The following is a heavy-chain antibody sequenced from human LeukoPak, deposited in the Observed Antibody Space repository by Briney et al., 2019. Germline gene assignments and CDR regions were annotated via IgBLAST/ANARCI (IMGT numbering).Heavy chain of an antibody. D-gene: IGHD2-15*01. V-gene: IGHV1-18*04. J-gene: IGHJ4*02. CDR3: ARQIIVAANSLDY. CDR2: ISAYSGST. CDR1: GYTFTGYY. Sequence: ASVRVSCTASGYTFTGYYMHWVRQAPGQGLEWMGWISAYSGSTNYAQKFQGRVTMTTDTSANTVYMELGSLRSDDTAVYFCARQIIVAANSLDYWGQGTLVTVSS.